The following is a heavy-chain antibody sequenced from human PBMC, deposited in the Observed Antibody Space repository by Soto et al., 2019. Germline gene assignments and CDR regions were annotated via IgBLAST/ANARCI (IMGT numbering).Heavy chain of an antibody. Sequence: QVQLAQSGAVLKKPGASLRVSCKTSGYTLPSYGITWVRQAPGQGLEWMGWINAYNGHTNYAQQFQGRVTMTTETSTSTAYMDLTSLTSDDTAVYYCATAADRDTTMHPDFDYWGPGTLVTVSS. CDR3: ATAADRDTTMHPDFDY. J-gene: IGHJ4*02. CDR2: INAYNGHT. V-gene: IGHV1-18*01. CDR1: GYTLPSYG. D-gene: IGHD5-18*01.